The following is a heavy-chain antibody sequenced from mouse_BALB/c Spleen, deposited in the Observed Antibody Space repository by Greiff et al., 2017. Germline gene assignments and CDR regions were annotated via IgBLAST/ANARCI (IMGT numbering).Heavy chain of an antibody. V-gene: IGHV1S22*01. CDR3: TRRGVDYSMDY. Sequence: LQQSGSELVRPGASVKLSCKASGFTFTSYWMHWVKQRPGQGLEWIGNIYPGSGSTNYDEKFKSKATLTVDTSSSTAFMQLSSLTSEDSAVYYCTRRGVDYSMDYWGQGTTVTVSS. D-gene: IGHD1-1*01. CDR2: IYPGSGST. J-gene: IGHJ4*01. CDR1: GFTFTSYW.